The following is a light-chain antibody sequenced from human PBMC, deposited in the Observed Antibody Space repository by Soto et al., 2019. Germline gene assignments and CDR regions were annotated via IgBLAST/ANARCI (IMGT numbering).Light chain of an antibody. V-gene: IGLV2-14*01. Sequence: QSALTQPASVSGSPGQSITISCTGTSSDVGGYNYVSWYQQHPGKAPKLMIYDVSNRPSGVSNRFSGSKSGNTASLTISGIQAEDDADYYCSSYTSSSSNVFGTGTKVTVL. CDR1: SSDVGGYNY. CDR3: SSYTSSSSNV. CDR2: DVS. J-gene: IGLJ1*01.